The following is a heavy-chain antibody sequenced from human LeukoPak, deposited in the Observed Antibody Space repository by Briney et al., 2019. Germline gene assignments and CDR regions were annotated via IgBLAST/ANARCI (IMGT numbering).Heavy chain of an antibody. CDR3: ARVGEDSTNRNDLTFDY. CDR2: ISAYNGNT. Sequence: GASVKVSCKASGYTFTSYGISWVRQAPGQGLEWMGWISAYNGNTNYAQKLQGRVTMTTDTSTSTAYMELRSLRSDDTAVYYCARVGEDSTNRNDLTFDYWGQGTLVTVSS. D-gene: IGHD1-1*01. J-gene: IGHJ4*02. CDR1: GYTFTSYG. V-gene: IGHV1-18*01.